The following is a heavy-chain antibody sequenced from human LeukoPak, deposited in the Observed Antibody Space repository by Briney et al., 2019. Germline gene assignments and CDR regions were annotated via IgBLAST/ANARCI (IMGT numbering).Heavy chain of an antibody. V-gene: IGHV3-23*01. J-gene: IGHJ4*02. CDR3: ANRWYYFDY. CDR2: VTGSGTST. CDR1: GFTFSNYA. D-gene: IGHD4-23*01. Sequence: PGGSLRLSCAASGFTFSNYAMPWVRQAPGKRLEWVSTVTGSGTSTFYADSVKGRFTISRDNSKNTLYLQMNSLRVEDTAVYYCANRWYYFDYWGQGTLVTVSS.